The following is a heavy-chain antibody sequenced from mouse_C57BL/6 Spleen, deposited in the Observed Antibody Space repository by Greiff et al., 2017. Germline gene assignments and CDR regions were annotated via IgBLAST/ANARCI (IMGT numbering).Heavy chain of an antibody. D-gene: IGHD2-3*01. Sequence: QVTLKVSGPGILQSSQTLSLTCSFSGFSLSTSGMGVSWIRQPSGQGLEWLAHIYWDDAKRYNPSLKSRPSISKDTSRNQVFLRITSVGSADTATYDWAQCDDGYFNWYFDVWGTGTTVTVSS. CDR1: GFSLSTSGMG. V-gene: IGHV8-12*01. J-gene: IGHJ1*03. CDR2: IYWDDAK. CDR3: AQCDDGYFNWYFDV.